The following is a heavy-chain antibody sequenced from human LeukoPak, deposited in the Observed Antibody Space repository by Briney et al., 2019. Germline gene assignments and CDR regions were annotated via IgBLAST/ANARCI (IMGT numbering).Heavy chain of an antibody. J-gene: IGHJ3*02. Sequence: ASVKVSCKASGYTFTSYGISWVRQAPGQGLEWMGWISAYNGNTSYAQKLQGRVTMTTDTSTSTAYMELRSLRSDDTAVYYCARVPSPPFTIFGVVIIWPIWGQGTMVTVSS. D-gene: IGHD3-3*01. CDR2: ISAYNGNT. CDR1: GYTFTSYG. V-gene: IGHV1-18*01. CDR3: ARVPSPPFTIFGVVIIWPI.